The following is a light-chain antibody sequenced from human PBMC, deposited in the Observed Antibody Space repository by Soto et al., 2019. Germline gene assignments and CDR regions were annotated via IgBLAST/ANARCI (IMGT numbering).Light chain of an antibody. CDR1: QSVSSSY. V-gene: IGKV3-20*01. Sequence: EIVLTPSPGTLSLSPGERATLSCGASQSVSSSYLAWYQQKPGQAPRLLIYDASTRATGIPAKFSGSGSETEFTPTINRLQSEDVAVYYCQQYYNTPRTFGQGTKVDIK. J-gene: IGKJ1*01. CDR2: DAS. CDR3: QQYYNTPRT.